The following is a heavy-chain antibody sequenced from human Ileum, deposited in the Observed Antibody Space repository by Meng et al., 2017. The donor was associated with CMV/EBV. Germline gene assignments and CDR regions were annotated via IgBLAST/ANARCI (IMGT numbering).Heavy chain of an antibody. CDR2: VSYDGGNK. CDR3: AKDPNYLGYDSSGYGYYFHY. J-gene: IGHJ4*02. V-gene: IGHV3-30*18. CDR1: FSSEG. Sequence: FSSEGMQWVRRDPGKGLGWVAVVSYDGGNKYYADSVKGRFTISRDNSKNTLFLHMNSLRAEDTAVYYCAKDPNYLGYDSSGYGYYFHYWGQGTLVTVSS. D-gene: IGHD3-22*01.